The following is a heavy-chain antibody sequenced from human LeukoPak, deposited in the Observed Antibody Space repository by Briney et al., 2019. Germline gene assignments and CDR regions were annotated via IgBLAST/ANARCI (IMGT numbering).Heavy chain of an antibody. V-gene: IGHV3-30-3*01. J-gene: IGHJ3*02. Sequence: PGGSLRLSCAASGFTFSSYAMHWVRQAPGKGLEWVAVISYHGSNKYYADSVKGRFTISRDNSKNTLDLQMNSLRAEDTAVYYCSGEGVGAEEPPPMSFDIWGQGTMVTVSS. CDR1: GFTFSSYA. D-gene: IGHD1-26*01. CDR2: ISYHGSNK. CDR3: SGEGVGAEEPPPMSFDI.